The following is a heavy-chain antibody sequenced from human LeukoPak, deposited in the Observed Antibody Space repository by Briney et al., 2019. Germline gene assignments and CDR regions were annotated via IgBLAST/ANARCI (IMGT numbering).Heavy chain of an antibody. D-gene: IGHD1-1*01. CDR1: GGSISHYY. Sequence: SETLSLTCTVSGGSISHYYWSWIRQPAGKGLEWVGRIHSTGSTDYNPSLKSRVTMSVDTSKNQFSAKVNSVTAADTAVYYCARGLEVGADRALDYWGQGTLLTVSS. CDR2: IHSTGST. CDR3: ARGLEVGADRALDY. V-gene: IGHV4-4*07. J-gene: IGHJ4*02.